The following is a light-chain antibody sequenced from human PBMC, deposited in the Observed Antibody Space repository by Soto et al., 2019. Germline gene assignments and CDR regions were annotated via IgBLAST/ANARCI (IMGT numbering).Light chain of an antibody. CDR3: QQYSGYSLT. Sequence: DIQMTQSPSTLAASVGDRVTLSCRASQSVSAWLAWYQQKPGKAPQLLISDASSLKSGVPLRFSGSGFGTEFTLTISSMQHEDFATYYCQQYSGYSLTFGGGTKVEIK. J-gene: IGKJ4*01. CDR2: DAS. CDR1: QSVSAW. V-gene: IGKV1-5*01.